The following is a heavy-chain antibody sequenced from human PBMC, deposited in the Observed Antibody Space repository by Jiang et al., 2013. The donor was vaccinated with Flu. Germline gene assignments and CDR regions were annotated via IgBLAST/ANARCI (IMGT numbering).Heavy chain of an antibody. D-gene: IGHD3-22*01. J-gene: IGHJ3*02. CDR3: ARVYYDSSGYGAFDI. V-gene: IGHV2-70*11. CDR2: IDWDGDE. Sequence: CTFSGFSLSTSGMCVSWIRQTPGKALEWLARIDWDGDEYYSTSLRTRLTISKDTSKNQVVLTMTNMDPVDTATYYCARVYYDSSGYGAFDIWGQGTMVTVSS. CDR1: GFSLSTSGMC.